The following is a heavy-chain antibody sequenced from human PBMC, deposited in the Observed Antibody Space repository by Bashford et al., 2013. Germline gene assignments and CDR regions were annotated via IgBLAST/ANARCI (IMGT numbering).Heavy chain of an antibody. V-gene: IGHV3-74*01. CDR2: INSNGGTR. J-gene: IGHJ6*02. Sequence: GGSLRLSCVGSEFTFSNYWMHWVRQVPGKGLVWVARINSNGGTRSYADSVKGRFTVSRDNADNTVSLEMNALRADDSAVYYCARLKGTVGATYHYYAMDVWGQGATVTVSS. CDR1: EFTFSNYW. CDR3: ARLKGTVGATYHYYAMDV. D-gene: IGHD1-26*01.